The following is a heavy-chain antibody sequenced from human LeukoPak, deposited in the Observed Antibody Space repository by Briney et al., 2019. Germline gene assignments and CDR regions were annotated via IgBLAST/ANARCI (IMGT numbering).Heavy chain of an antibody. CDR3: ARVHAAAYYYGMDV. D-gene: IGHD2-15*01. V-gene: IGHV1-2*02. CDR1: GYTFTGYY. Sequence: ASVKVSCKASGYTFTGYYMHWVRQAPGQGLEWMGWINPNSGGTNYAQKFQGRVTMTRDTSISTAYMELSRLRSDDTAVYYCARVHAAAYYYGMDVWGQGTTVTVSS. J-gene: IGHJ6*02. CDR2: INPNSGGT.